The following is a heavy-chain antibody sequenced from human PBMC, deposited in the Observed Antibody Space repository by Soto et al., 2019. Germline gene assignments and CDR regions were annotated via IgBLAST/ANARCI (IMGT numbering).Heavy chain of an antibody. CDR1: GGSFSGYY. J-gene: IGHJ4*02. D-gene: IGHD3-10*01. CDR2: INHSGST. CDR3: ARRTLITMVRGVIFDY. V-gene: IGHV4-34*01. Sequence: SKTLSLTCAVYGGSFSGYYWSWIRQPPGKGLEWIGEINHSGSTNYNPSLKSRVTISVDTSKNQFSLKLSSVTAADTAVYYCARRTLITMVRGVIFDYWGQGTLVTVSS.